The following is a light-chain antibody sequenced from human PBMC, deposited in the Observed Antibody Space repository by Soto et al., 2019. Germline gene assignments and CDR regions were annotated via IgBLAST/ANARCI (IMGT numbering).Light chain of an antibody. CDR1: KLGDKY. J-gene: IGLJ2*01. CDR3: QAWDRSIVV. V-gene: IGLV3-1*01. Sequence: SSELTQPPSVSVSPGQTVSITCSGDKLGDKYACWYQQRPGQSPVLVIYQDSKRPSGIPERFSGSNSGNTATLTISGTQAMDEADYYCQAWDRSIVVFGGGTKVTVL. CDR2: QDS.